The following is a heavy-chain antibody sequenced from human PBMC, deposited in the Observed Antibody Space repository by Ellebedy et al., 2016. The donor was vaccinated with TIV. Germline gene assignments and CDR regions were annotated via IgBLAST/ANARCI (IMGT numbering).Heavy chain of an antibody. Sequence: ASVKVSCKASGYTFTSYVMHWVRQAPGQRLEWMGWINAGNGNTKYSQKFQGRVTITRDTSASTAYMELSSLRSEDTAVYYCARDYYDSSGYYPFDYWGQGTLVTVSS. D-gene: IGHD3-22*01. V-gene: IGHV1-3*01. CDR1: GYTFTSYV. J-gene: IGHJ4*02. CDR2: INAGNGNT. CDR3: ARDYYDSSGYYPFDY.